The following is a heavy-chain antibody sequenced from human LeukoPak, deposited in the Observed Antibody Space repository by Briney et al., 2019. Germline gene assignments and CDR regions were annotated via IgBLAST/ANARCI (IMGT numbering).Heavy chain of an antibody. CDR2: IIPIFGTA. J-gene: IGHJ5*02. CDR3: ARALSWSITALNDWFDP. D-gene: IGHD6-6*01. V-gene: IGHV1-69*13. CDR1: GGTFSSYA. Sequence: SVKVSCKASGGTFSSYAISWVRQAPGQGLEWMGGIIPIFGTANYAQKFQGRVTITADESTSTAYMELRSLRSDDTAVYYCARALSWSITALNDWFDPWGQGTLVTVSS.